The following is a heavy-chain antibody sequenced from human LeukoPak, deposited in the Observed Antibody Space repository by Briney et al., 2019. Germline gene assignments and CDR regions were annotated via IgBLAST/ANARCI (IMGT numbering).Heavy chain of an antibody. J-gene: IGHJ4*02. V-gene: IGHV3-23*01. CDR2: ISGSGGST. Sequence: GGSLRLSCAASGFTFSSYAMSWVRQAPGKGLEWVSAISGSGGSTYYADSVKGRFTISRDNSKNTLYLQMNSLRAEDTAVYYCAKDIVVVPAAMYYFDYWGQGTLVTVSS. CDR1: GFTFSSYA. CDR3: AKDIVVVPAAMYYFDY. D-gene: IGHD2-2*01.